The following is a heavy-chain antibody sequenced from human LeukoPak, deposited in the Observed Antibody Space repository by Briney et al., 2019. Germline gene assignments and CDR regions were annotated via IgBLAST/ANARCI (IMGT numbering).Heavy chain of an antibody. CDR2: INPSGGST. CDR1: GYTFTIYY. D-gene: IGHD3-3*01. CDR3: AIITIFGVVTVDY. Sequence: ASVTVSCTASGYTFTIYYMHWVRQAPGQGLEWMGIINPSGGSTSYAQKFQGRVTMTRDTSTSTVYMELSSLRSEDTAVYYCAIITIFGVVTVDYWGQGTLVTVSS. V-gene: IGHV1-46*01. J-gene: IGHJ4*02.